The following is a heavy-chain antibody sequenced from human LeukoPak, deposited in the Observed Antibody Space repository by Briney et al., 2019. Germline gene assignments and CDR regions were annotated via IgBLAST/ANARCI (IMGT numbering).Heavy chain of an antibody. CDR2: ITGDGTRT. D-gene: IGHD1-14*01. CDR3: ASRPRADMGPLDY. Sequence: GGSLRLSCAASGFTFSSCAMTWVRQAPGKGLEWVASITGDGTRTYYTDSVKGRFTISRDNSKNTLYLQMNSLRADETAIYYCASRPRADMGPLDYWGQGTLVNVST. J-gene: IGHJ4*02. CDR1: GFTFSSCA. V-gene: IGHV3-23*01.